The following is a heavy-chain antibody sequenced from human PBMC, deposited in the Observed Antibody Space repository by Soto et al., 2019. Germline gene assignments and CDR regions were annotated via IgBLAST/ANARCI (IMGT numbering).Heavy chain of an antibody. CDR3: ARDSRITMITGFDP. CDR1: GYTFTSYA. CDR2: INAGNGNT. Sequence: GASLKVSCKASGYTFTSYAMHWVRQAPGQRLEWMGWINAGNGNTKYSQKFQGRVTITADESTSTAYMELSSLRSEDTAVYYCARDSRITMITGFDPWGQGTLVTVSS. J-gene: IGHJ5*02. D-gene: IGHD3-22*01. V-gene: IGHV1-3*01.